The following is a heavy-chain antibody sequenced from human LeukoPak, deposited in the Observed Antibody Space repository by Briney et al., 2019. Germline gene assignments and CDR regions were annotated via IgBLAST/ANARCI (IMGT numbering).Heavy chain of an antibody. V-gene: IGHV3-7*01. CDR1: GFTFGDYA. Sequence: PGGSLRLSCTASGFTFGDYAMTWVRQARGKGLEWVANIKQDGSEENYVDSVRGRFTISRDNAKKSLYLQMNSLRAEDTAVYYCAIDGFSSGWYEPYYFDNWGQGTLVTVSS. CDR2: IKQDGSEE. J-gene: IGHJ4*02. CDR3: AIDGFSSGWYEPYYFDN. D-gene: IGHD6-19*01.